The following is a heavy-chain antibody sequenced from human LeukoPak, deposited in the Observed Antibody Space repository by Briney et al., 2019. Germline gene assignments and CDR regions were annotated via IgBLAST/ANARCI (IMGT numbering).Heavy chain of an antibody. J-gene: IGHJ1*01. D-gene: IGHD6-19*01. CDR2: INHSGST. V-gene: IGHV4-34*01. Sequence: SETLSLTCAVYGGSFSTYYWSWTRQPPGKGLEWVGEINHSGSTNYNPSLKSRVTISIDTSKNQFSLKLTSVTAAGTAVYYCARPGGRSGLAEYFQHWGQGTLVTVSS. CDR1: GGSFSTYY. CDR3: ARPGGRSGLAEYFQH.